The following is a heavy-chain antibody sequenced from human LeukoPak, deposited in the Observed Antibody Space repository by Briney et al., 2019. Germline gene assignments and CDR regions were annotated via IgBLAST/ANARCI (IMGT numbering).Heavy chain of an antibody. CDR1: GFTFRDYY. D-gene: IGHD5-18*01. Sequence: SGGSLRLSCAASGFTFRDYYMSWIRQAPGKGLEWVSYISSSSSYTNYADSVKGRFTISRDNAKNSLYLQMNSLRAEDAAVYYCARVAYGYSVDYWGQGTLVTVSS. J-gene: IGHJ4*02. CDR2: ISSSSSYT. CDR3: ARVAYGYSVDY. V-gene: IGHV3-11*06.